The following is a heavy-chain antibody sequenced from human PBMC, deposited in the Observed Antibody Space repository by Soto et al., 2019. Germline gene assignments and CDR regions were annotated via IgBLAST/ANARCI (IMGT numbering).Heavy chain of an antibody. CDR3: ARDNYGGMLEF. D-gene: IGHD4-17*01. J-gene: IGHJ4*02. V-gene: IGHV4-31*03. CDR2: IFFSGNT. Sequence: PSGTMSLTITVSGGSILNGGHYWTWIRQHPGKGLEWIGRIFFSGNTHYNPALKSRLTFSLDTAKNQFSLKLTSVTAADTAIYYCARDNYGGMLEFWVPRTLVTVS. CDR1: GGSILNGGHY.